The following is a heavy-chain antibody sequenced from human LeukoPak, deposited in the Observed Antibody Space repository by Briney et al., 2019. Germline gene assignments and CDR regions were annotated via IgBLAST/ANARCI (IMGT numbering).Heavy chain of an antibody. J-gene: IGHJ4*02. CDR2: INNSGGST. D-gene: IGHD3-9*01. CDR1: GFSFSSFA. CDR3: AKDPDYDTHY. V-gene: IGHV3-23*01. Sequence: HSGVSLRLSCAASGFSFSSFAMRWVRQAPGKGLEWVSAINNSGGSTYYADSVKGRFTISRDNSKNTLYLQMNSLRAEDTAIYYCAKDPDYDTHYWGQGTLVTVSS.